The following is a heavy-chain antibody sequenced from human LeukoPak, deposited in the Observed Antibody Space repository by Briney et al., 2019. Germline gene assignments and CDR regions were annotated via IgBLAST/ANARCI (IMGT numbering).Heavy chain of an antibody. Sequence: GGSLRLSCVASGLTFSRFWMTWVRQAPGKGLEWVANIKEDGSERYYVDSVKGRFTISRDNARNSLYLQMNSLRAEDTAVYYCASILWWDVGFDYWGQGTPVTVSS. CDR2: IKEDGSER. D-gene: IGHD2-21*01. CDR3: ASILWWDVGFDY. V-gene: IGHV3-7*01. J-gene: IGHJ4*02. CDR1: GLTFSRFW.